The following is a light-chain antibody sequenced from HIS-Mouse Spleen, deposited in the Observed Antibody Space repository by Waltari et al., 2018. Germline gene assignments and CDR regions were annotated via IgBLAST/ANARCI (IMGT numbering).Light chain of an antibody. Sequence: QSALTQPASVSGSPGQSITISCTGTSSDVGGYNYVSWYQQHPGKAPKLMIYEVSNRPSGVSNRVSGSKSGNTASLTNSGLQAEDEADYYCSSYTSSSTLVFGGGTKLTVL. V-gene: IGLV2-14*01. CDR3: SSYTSSSTLV. CDR1: SSDVGGYNY. CDR2: EVS. J-gene: IGLJ3*02.